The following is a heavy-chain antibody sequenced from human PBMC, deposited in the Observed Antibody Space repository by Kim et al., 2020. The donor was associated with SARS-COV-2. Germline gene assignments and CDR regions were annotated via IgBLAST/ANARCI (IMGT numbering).Heavy chain of an antibody. CDR3: ARDQRSSWLYYYYGMDV. J-gene: IGHJ6*02. Sequence: GGSLRLSCAASGFTFSSYSMNWVRQAPGKGLEWVSSISSSSSYKYYADSVKGRFTISRDNAKNSLYLQMNSLRAEDTAVYYCARDQRSSWLYYYYGMDVWGQGTTVTVSS. D-gene: IGHD6-13*01. CDR2: ISSSSSYK. V-gene: IGHV3-21*01. CDR1: GFTFSSYS.